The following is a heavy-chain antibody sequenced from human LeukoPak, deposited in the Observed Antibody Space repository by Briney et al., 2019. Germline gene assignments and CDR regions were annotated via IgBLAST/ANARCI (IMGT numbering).Heavy chain of an antibody. CDR2: IYSGGST. J-gene: IGHJ4*02. Sequence: GGSLRLSCAASGFTVGSNYMSWVRQAPGKGLEWVSVIYSGGSTYYADSVKGRFTISRDNSKNTLYLQMNSLRAEDTAVYYCARKSTYYYDSSGYYYDYWGQGTLVTVSS. V-gene: IGHV3-53*01. CDR3: ARKSTYYYDSSGYYYDY. D-gene: IGHD3-22*01. CDR1: GFTVGSNY.